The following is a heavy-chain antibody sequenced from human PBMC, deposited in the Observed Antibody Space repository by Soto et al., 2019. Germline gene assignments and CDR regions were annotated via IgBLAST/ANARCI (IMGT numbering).Heavy chain of an antibody. CDR3: AREGRERYFDWSHHRMGV. CDR2: IYYSGST. Sequence: SETLSLTCTVSGGSISSYYWSWIRQPPGKXLEWIGYIYYSGSTNYNPSLKSRVTISVDTSKNQFSLNLSSVTAADTAVYYCAREGRERYFDWSHHRMGVWGQGTTVTVSS. CDR1: GGSISSYY. D-gene: IGHD3-9*01. V-gene: IGHV4-59*01. J-gene: IGHJ6*02.